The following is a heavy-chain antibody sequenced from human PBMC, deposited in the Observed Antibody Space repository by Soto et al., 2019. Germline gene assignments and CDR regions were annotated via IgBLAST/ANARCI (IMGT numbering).Heavy chain of an antibody. CDR3: ARGFPIAVAGMDEFDY. D-gene: IGHD6-19*01. J-gene: IGHJ4*02. V-gene: IGHV3-30-3*01. CDR1: GFTFSSYA. Sequence: QVQLVESGGGVVQPGRSLRLSCAASGFTFSSYAMHWVRQAPGKGLEWVAVISYDGSNKYYADSVKGRFTISRDNSKNPLYLQMNSLRAEDTAVYYCARGFPIAVAGMDEFDYWGQGTLVTVSS. CDR2: ISYDGSNK.